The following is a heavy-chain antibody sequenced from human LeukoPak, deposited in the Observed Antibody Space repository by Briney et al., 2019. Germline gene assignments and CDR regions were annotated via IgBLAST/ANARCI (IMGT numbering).Heavy chain of an antibody. CDR3: ARVGTVTNFDY. V-gene: IGHV3-30*04. CDR1: GFTFSSYA. Sequence: GGSLRLSCAASGFTFSSYAMHWLRQGPGHGLEWVAVISFDGSNEYYADSVKGRFTISRDNSKNTLSLRMNSLRPEDTAVYYCARVGTVTNFDYWGQGTLVTVSS. J-gene: IGHJ4*02. D-gene: IGHD4-17*01. CDR2: ISFDGSNE.